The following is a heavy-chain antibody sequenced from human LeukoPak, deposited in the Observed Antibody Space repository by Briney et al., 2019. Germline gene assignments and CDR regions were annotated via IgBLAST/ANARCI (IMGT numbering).Heavy chain of an antibody. CDR1: GGSISSYY. V-gene: IGHV4-59*12. D-gene: IGHD3-10*01. CDR2: IYYSGST. CDR3: ARDSGTTGEVKFDP. Sequence: SETLSLTCTVSGGSISSYYWSWIRQPPGKGLEWIGYIYYSGSTDYNPSLKSRVTISVDTSKNQFSLKLSSVTAADTAVYYCARDSGTTGEVKFDPWGQGTLVTVSS. J-gene: IGHJ5*02.